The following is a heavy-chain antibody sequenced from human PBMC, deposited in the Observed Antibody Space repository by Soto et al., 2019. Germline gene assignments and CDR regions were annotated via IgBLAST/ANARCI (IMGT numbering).Heavy chain of an antibody. CDR2: IWYDGSNK. CDR1: GFTFSSYG. V-gene: IGHV3-33*01. J-gene: IGHJ3*02. CDR3: ARDSSGYYYRVVAFDI. Sequence: QVQLVESGGGVVQPGRSLRLSCAASGFTFSSYGMHWVRQAPGKGLKWVAVIWYDGSNKYYADSVKGRFTISRDNSKNTLYLQMNSLRAEDTAVYYCARDSSGYYYRVVAFDIWGQGTMVTVSS. D-gene: IGHD3-22*01.